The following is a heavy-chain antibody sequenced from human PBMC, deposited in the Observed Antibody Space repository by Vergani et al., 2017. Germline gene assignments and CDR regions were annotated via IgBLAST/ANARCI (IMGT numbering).Heavy chain of an antibody. V-gene: IGHV3-23*01. J-gene: IGHJ1*01. D-gene: IGHD3-10*01. Sequence: EVQLLESGGGLVKPGGSRRLSCAGAGFTFDAYTIAYVRQAPGRGLEWVATISSGVGDIFYADSMKGLLTISRDNSKNTLFLQMNSLKAEDTAVYYCTTAWGLYYLHGEYFQYWGRGTLVSVSS. CDR2: ISSGVGDI. CDR1: GFTFDAYT. CDR3: TTAWGLYYLHGEYFQY.